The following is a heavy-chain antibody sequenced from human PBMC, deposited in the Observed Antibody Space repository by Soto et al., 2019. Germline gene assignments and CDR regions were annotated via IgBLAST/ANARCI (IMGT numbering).Heavy chain of an antibody. CDR2: IWYDGSNK. J-gene: IGHJ6*02. V-gene: IGHV3-33*01. Sequence: PGGSLRLSCAASRFTFGSYGMHWVRQAPDKGLEWVAVIWYDGSNKYYADSVKGRFTISRDNSKNTLYLQMNSLRAEDTAVYYCARDKVGLAMFLYGMDVWGQGTTVTVSS. CDR1: RFTFGSYG. CDR3: ARDKVGLAMFLYGMDV. D-gene: IGHD3-3*01.